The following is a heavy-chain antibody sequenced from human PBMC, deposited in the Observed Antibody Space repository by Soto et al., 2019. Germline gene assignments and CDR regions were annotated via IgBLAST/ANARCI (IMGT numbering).Heavy chain of an antibody. D-gene: IGHD3-10*01. Sequence: EVQLVESGGGLVQPGGSLRLSCATSGFTFSSYWMHWVRQVPGKGLLWVSRIDEYGNTINYADSVRGRFTTSRDNARNTLYLEMNSLRAEDTALYYFTIDIGGKGAYWGPVTLVTVSS. CDR3: TIDIGGKGAY. V-gene: IGHV3-74*01. J-gene: IGHJ4*02. CDR2: IDEYGNTI. CDR1: GFTFSSYW.